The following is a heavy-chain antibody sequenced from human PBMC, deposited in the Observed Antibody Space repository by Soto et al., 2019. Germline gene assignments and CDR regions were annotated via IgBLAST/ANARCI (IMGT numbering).Heavy chain of an antibody. CDR2: IWYDGSNK. J-gene: IGHJ6*02. CDR1: GFTFSSYG. CDR3: ASEGPLTRSEDYGDYVGYYYYGMDV. Sequence: GGSLRLSCAASGFTFSSYGMHWVRQAPGKGLEWVAVIWYDGSNKYYADSVKGRFTISRDNSKNTLYLQMNSLRAEDTAVYYCASEGPLTRSEDYGDYVGYYYYGMDVWGQGTTVTVSS. V-gene: IGHV3-33*01. D-gene: IGHD4-17*01.